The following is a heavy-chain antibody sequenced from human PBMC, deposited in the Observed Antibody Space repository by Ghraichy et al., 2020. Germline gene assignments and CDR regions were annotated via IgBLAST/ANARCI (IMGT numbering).Heavy chain of an antibody. CDR2: FNPSGGST. D-gene: IGHD3-22*01. CDR1: GYTFTSYY. Sequence: ASVKVSCKASGYTFTSYYMHWVRQAPGQGLEWMGIFNPSGGSTSYAQKFQGRVTMTRDTSTSTVYMELSSLRSEDTAVYYCARVEYYYDSSGSETVRSYYYYGMDVWGQGTTVTVSS. CDR3: ARVEYYYDSSGSETVRSYYYYGMDV. V-gene: IGHV1-46*01. J-gene: IGHJ6*02.